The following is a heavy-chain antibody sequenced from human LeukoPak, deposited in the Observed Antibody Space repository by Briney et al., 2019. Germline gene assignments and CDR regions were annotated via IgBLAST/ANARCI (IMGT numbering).Heavy chain of an antibody. Sequence: ASVKVSCKASGYTFTSYDINWVRQATGQGLEWMGWMNPNSGNTGYAQKFQGRATMTRNTSISTAYMELSSLRSEDTAVYYCARELGYCSSTSCYTPYYGMDVWGQGTTVTVSS. J-gene: IGHJ6*02. CDR1: GYTFTSYD. CDR2: MNPNSGNT. CDR3: ARELGYCSSTSCYTPYYGMDV. D-gene: IGHD2-2*02. V-gene: IGHV1-8*01.